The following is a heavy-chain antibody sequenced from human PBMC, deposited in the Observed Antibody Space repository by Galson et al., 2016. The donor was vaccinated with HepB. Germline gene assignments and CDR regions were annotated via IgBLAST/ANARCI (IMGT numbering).Heavy chain of an antibody. CDR1: GFTFSSYA. Sequence: SLRLSCAASGFTFSSYAMSWVRQAPGKGLEWISFIRGSGASTHYAESVKGRFTISRDNSKNTLYLQMNSLRAEDTAVYYCAKDPLEYSTSAGWFDPWGQGTLVTVSS. D-gene: IGHD6-6*01. CDR3: AKDPLEYSTSAGWFDP. V-gene: IGHV3-23*01. J-gene: IGHJ5*02. CDR2: IRGSGAST.